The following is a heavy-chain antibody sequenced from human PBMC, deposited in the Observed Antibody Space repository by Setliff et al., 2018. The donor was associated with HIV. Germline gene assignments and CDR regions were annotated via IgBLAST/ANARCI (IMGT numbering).Heavy chain of an antibody. CDR1: SGPISVYY. CDR3: ARARGRAQLSYYFDY. V-gene: IGHV4-59*01. D-gene: IGHD2-2*01. J-gene: IGHJ4*02. Sequence: PSETLSLTCSVPSGPISVYYWSWVRQPPGRGLEWIGYVSYSGSTSYNPTLNSRVTMSVDTSRDQFSLKLSSVTAADTAVYYCARARGRAQLSYYFDYWGQGRLVTVSS. CDR2: VSYSGST.